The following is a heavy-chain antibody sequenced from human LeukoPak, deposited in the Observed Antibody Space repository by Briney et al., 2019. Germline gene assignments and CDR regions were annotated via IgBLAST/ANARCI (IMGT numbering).Heavy chain of an antibody. CDR2: IYYSGST. J-gene: IGHJ4*02. V-gene: IGHV4-39*07. Sequence: AETLSFTCTVSGGSISSSSYYWGWIRQPPGKGLEWIGSIYYSGSTYYNPSLKSRVTISVDTSKNQFSLKLSSVTAADTAVYYCAIMGTAAAAVDYWGQGALVTVSS. CDR3: AIMGTAAAAVDY. D-gene: IGHD6-13*01. CDR1: GGSISSSSYY.